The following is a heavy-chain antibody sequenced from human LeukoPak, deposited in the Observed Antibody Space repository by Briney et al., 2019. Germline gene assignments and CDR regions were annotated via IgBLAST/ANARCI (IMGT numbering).Heavy chain of an antibody. V-gene: IGHV5-51*01. D-gene: IGHD6-13*01. CDR1: GYSFTSYW. Sequence: GESLKISCKGSGYSFTSYWIGWVRQMPGKGLEWMGIIYPGDSDTRYSPSFQGQVTISADKSISTAYLQWSSLKASDTAMYYCXXXXAAAGXISEFDYWGQGTLVTVS. J-gene: IGHJ4*02. CDR3: XXXXAAAGXISEFDY. CDR2: IYPGDSDT.